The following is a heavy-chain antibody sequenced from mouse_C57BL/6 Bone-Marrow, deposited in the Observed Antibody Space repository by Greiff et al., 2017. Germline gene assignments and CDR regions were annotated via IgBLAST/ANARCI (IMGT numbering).Heavy chain of an antibody. CDR2: IYPGSGST. V-gene: IGHV1-55*01. J-gene: IGHJ4*01. CDR3: ARVTTVVATDYAMDD. D-gene: IGHD1-1*01. CDR1: GYTFTSYW. Sequence: VQLQQPGAELVKPGASVKMSCKASGYTFTSYWITWVKQRPGQGLEWIGDIYPGSGSTNYNEKFKSKATLTVDTSSSTAYMQISSLTSEDSAVYCCARVTTVVATDYAMDDWGQGTSVTVSS.